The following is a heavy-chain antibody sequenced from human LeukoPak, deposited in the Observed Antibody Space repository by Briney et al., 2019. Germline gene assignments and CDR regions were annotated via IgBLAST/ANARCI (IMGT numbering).Heavy chain of an antibody. D-gene: IGHD3-22*01. CDR1: GGPINSRSDY. CDR3: GRPNPDSSGYYGSFDP. V-gene: IGHV4-39*01. Sequence: PSETLSLTCSVSGGPINSRSDYWGWVRQPPGKGLEWIGSIYHSETTYYNPSLKSRVIISVDTSKNQFSLKLNSVTAADTAVYYCGRPNPDSSGYYGSFDPWGQGILVTVSS. CDR2: IYHSETT. J-gene: IGHJ5*02.